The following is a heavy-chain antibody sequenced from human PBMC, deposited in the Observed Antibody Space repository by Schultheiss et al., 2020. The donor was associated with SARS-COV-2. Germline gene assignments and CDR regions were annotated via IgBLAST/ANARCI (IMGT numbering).Heavy chain of an antibody. D-gene: IGHD3-22*01. CDR3: ARAGSGYYYEGEYYYYGMDV. Sequence: GGSLRLSCAASGFTFGRYAMHWVRQATGKGLEWVSAIGTAGDTYYPGSVKGRFTISRENAKDSLYLQMNSLRAGDTAVYYCARAGSGYYYEGEYYYYGMDVWGQGTTVTGSS. CDR2: IGTAGDT. V-gene: IGHV3-13*01. CDR1: GFTFGRYA. J-gene: IGHJ6*02.